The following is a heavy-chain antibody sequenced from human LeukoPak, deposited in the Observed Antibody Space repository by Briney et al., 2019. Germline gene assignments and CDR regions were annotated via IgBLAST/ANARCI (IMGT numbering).Heavy chain of an antibody. V-gene: IGHV1-2*02. D-gene: IGHD3-9*01. CDR1: GGTFSSYA. Sequence: ASMKVSCKASGGTFSSYAISWVRQAPGQGLEWMGWINPNSGGTNYAQKFQGRVTMTRDTSISTAYMELSRLRSDGTAVYYCARDILTGYLDYWGQGTLVTVSS. J-gene: IGHJ4*02. CDR2: INPNSGGT. CDR3: ARDILTGYLDY.